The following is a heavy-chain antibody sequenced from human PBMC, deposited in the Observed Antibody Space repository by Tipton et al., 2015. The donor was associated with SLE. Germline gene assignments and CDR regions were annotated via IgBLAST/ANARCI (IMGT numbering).Heavy chain of an antibody. J-gene: IGHJ4*02. D-gene: IGHD2-2*01. Sequence: RSLRLSCAASGFTFSDYWMHWVRQAPGKGLEWVAFLRYDEKNIFYADSVKGRFTISRDNAKNLLYLHLNSLRVEDTALYYCARDRQEYQLDAPDLWGQGTLVTVSS. V-gene: IGHV3-33*08. CDR2: LRYDEKNI. CDR3: ARDRQEYQLDAPDL. CDR1: GFTFSDYW.